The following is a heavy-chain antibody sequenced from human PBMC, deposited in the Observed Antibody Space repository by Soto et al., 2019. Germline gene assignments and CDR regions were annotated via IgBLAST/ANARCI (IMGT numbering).Heavy chain of an antibody. D-gene: IGHD1-1*01. CDR3: ARAALYNRGHCWFDP. CDR2: IYHGGTT. Sequence: PSETLSLTXTVSGDSISTDDHYWSWIRQHPGRGLEWIGYIYHGGTTYYNPSLESRVTISIDTSENHFSLRLNSVTVADTAVYYCARAALYNRGHCWFDPWGQGTLVTVSS. CDR1: GDSISTDDHY. V-gene: IGHV4-31*02. J-gene: IGHJ5*02.